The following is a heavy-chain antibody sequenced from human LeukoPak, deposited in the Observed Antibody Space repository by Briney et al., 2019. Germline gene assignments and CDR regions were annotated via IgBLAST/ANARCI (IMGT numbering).Heavy chain of an antibody. J-gene: IGHJ4*02. CDR1: GFSLYSSGVG. V-gene: IGHV2-5*02. D-gene: IGHD6-19*01. CDR2: IYWDDDK. Sequence: SGPTLVNPTQTLTLTCTFSGFSLYSSGVGVGWIRQPPGKALEWLAVIYWDDDKRYNPSLRSRLTMSKDASKSQVFLVMSNVDPVDTATYYCAHRRPGHITGWDNSYFDNWGPGTLVTVSS. CDR3: AHRRPGHITGWDNSYFDN.